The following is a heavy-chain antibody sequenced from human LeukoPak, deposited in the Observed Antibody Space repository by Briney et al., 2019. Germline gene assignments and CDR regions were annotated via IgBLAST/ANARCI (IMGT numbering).Heavy chain of an antibody. V-gene: IGHV1-69*01. CDR2: IIPIFGTA. Sequence: EASVKVSCKASGGTFSSYAISWVRQAPGQGLEWMGGIIPIFGTANYAQKFQGRVTITADESTSTAYMELSSLRSEDTAVYYCAGGRGRSTSRPGDNCFDPWGKETLVTVS. CDR1: GGTFSSYA. J-gene: IGHJ5*02. CDR3: AGGRGRSTSRPGDNCFDP. D-gene: IGHD2-2*01.